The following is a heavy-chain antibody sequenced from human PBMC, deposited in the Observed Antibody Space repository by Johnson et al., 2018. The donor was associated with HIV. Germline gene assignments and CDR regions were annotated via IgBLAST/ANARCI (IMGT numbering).Heavy chain of an antibody. Sequence: VQLVESGGGVVQPGRSLRLSCAASGFTFSSYAMHWVRQAPGKGLEWVAVISYDGSNKYYADSVKGRFTISRDNSKNTLYLQMKSLRAGDTAVYYCARDGSQLAYAFDIWGQGTMVTVSS. D-gene: IGHD6-6*01. CDR3: ARDGSQLAYAFDI. CDR2: ISYDGSNK. CDR1: GFTFSSYA. J-gene: IGHJ3*02. V-gene: IGHV3-30*04.